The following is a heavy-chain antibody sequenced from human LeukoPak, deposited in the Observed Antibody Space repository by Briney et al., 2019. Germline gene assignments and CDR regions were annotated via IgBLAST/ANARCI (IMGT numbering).Heavy chain of an antibody. CDR3: ARAKGYYYYGMDV. V-gene: IGHV4-31*03. Sequence: PSETLSLTCTVSGGSISSGGYYWSWIRQHPGKGLEWIGYIYYSGGTYYNPSLKSRVTISVDTSKNQFSLKLSSVTAADTAVYYCARAKGYYYYGMDVWGQGTTVTVSS. J-gene: IGHJ6*02. CDR1: GGSISSGGYY. CDR2: IYYSGGT.